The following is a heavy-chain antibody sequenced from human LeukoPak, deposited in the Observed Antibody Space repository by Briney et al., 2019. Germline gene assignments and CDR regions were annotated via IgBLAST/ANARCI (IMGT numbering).Heavy chain of an antibody. D-gene: IGHD5-12*01. J-gene: IGHJ4*02. CDR2: ISYDGSNK. V-gene: IGHV3-30-3*01. CDR3: ARDPGYSGYAPDY. CDR1: GFTFSSYA. Sequence: GESLRHSCAASGFTFSSYAMHWVRQAPGKGLEWVAVISYDGSNKYYADSVKGRFTISRDNSKDTLYLQMNSLRAEDTAVYYCARDPGYSGYAPDYWGQGTLVTVSS.